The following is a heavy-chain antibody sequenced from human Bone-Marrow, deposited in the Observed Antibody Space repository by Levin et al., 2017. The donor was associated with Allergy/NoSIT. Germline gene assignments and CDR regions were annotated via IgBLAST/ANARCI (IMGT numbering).Heavy chain of an antibody. CDR2: IYHGGRT. Sequence: SETLSLTCTVSGGSISSSTWWSWVRQSPGKGLEWIGEIYHGGRTNYNPSLKSRVSMSVDKSKSQFSLKLSSVTAADTAVYYCARDPLDYGTNSGNYWGQGTLVTISS. D-gene: IGHD4-17*01. CDR1: GGSISSSTW. CDR3: ARDPLDYGTNSGNY. V-gene: IGHV4-4*02. J-gene: IGHJ4*02.